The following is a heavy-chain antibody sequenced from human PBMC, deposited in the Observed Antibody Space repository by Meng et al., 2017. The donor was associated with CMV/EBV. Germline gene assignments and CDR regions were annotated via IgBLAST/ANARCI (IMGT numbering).Heavy chain of an antibody. Sequence: GGSLRLSCAASGFTFSTAWMSWVRQAPGKGLEWVGRIKSKSDGGTKDYAAPVKGRFTISRDDSKNTLYLQMNSLRTEDTAVYFCTTRQRILIFQVVPPYWGQGTLVTVSS. CDR3: TTRQRILIFQVVPPY. J-gene: IGHJ4*02. CDR1: GFTFSTAW. CDR2: IKSKSDGGTK. D-gene: IGHD3/OR15-3a*01. V-gene: IGHV3-15*01.